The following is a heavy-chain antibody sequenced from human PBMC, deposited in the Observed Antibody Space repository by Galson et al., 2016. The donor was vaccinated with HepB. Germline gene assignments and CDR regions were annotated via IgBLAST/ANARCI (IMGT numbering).Heavy chain of an antibody. V-gene: IGHV3-23*01. J-gene: IGHJ4*02. CDR2: IGGSGAST. Sequence: SLRLSCAASGFTFYNYAMDWVRQAPGRGLEWVSGIGGSGASTTYADSVKGRFTISRDNSKNALHLQMNSLRAEDTAMYFCARHFSGSYLGQGTLVTVSS. D-gene: IGHD3-22*01. CDR3: ARHFSGSY. CDR1: GFTFYNYA.